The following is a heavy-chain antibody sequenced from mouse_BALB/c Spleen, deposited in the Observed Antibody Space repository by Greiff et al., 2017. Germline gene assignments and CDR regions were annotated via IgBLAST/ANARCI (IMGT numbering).Heavy chain of an antibody. CDR3: ARDYYGSSLYFDY. V-gene: IGHV5-6-5*01. J-gene: IGHJ2*01. D-gene: IGHD1-1*01. CDR1: GFTFSSYA. CDR2: ISSGGST. Sequence: EVQLVESGGGLVKPGGSLKLSCAASGFTFSSYAMSWVRQTPEKRLEWVASISSGGSTYYPDSVKGRFTISRDNARNILYLQMSSLRSEDTAMYYCARDYYGSSLYFDYWGQGTTRTVSS.